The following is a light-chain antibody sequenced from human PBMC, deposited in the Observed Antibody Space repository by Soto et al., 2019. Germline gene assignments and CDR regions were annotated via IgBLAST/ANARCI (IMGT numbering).Light chain of an antibody. J-gene: IGKJ2*03. V-gene: IGKV1-9*01. CDR3: QQLRTYPLS. Sequence: DIQLTQSPSFLSASVGDRVTVSCRASQDISTSLAWFQQKAGKVPQLLVYPASTLQDGVPSRFSGSGSGTYFTLTINTLQAEDFATYYCQQLRTYPLSFGPGTKLDIK. CDR2: PAS. CDR1: QDISTS.